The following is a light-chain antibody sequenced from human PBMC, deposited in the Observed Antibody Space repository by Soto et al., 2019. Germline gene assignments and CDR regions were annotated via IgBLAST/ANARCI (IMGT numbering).Light chain of an antibody. CDR3: HQYGSSITWT. CDR2: AAS. CDR1: QSVTSNY. Sequence: EVVLTQSPGTVSLSPGERATLSCRASQSVTSNYLAWYQQKPGQAPRLLIYAASSRATGIPDRFSGSGSGTDFTLSISRLEPEDCAVYYCHQYGSSITWTVGQGTKVEIK. J-gene: IGKJ1*01. V-gene: IGKV3-20*01.